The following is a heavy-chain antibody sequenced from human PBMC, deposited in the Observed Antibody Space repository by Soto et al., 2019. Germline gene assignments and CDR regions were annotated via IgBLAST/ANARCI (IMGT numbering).Heavy chain of an antibody. J-gene: IGHJ4*02. Sequence: TLSLTCTVSGGSISSGDYYWSWIRQPPGKGLEWIGYIYYSGSTYYNPSLKSRVTISVDTSKNQFSLKLSSVTAADTAVYYCVRDQKAYYFDYWGQGTLVTVSS. V-gene: IGHV4-30-4*01. CDR3: VRDQKAYYFDY. CDR2: IYYSGST. CDR1: GGSISSGDYY.